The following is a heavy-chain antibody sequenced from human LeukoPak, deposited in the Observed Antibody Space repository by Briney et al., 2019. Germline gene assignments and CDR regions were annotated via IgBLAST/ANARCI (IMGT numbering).Heavy chain of an antibody. CDR2: IHTGGGT. D-gene: IGHD2-2*01. CDR3: ARYCSSSSCYSDAFDY. Sequence: SQTLSLTCTVSGGSGGSVSSGSYYWSWIRQPAGKGLEWIGRIHTGGGTKYNPSLKSRLTISRDTSKNQFSLKLTSVTAADTAVYYCARYCSSSSCYSDAFDYWGPGYLVTVSS. V-gene: IGHV4-61*02. J-gene: IGHJ4*02. CDR1: GGSGGSVSSGSYY.